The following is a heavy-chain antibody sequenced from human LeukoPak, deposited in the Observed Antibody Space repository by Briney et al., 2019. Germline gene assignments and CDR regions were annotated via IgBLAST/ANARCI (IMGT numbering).Heavy chain of an antibody. J-gene: IGHJ6*02. Sequence: GESLRLSCAASEFTFSSFWMHWVRQAPGKGLVWVSRINSDGSGIRYADSVKGRFTISRDNAKNTLYLQMNSLRAEDTAVYYCAKYVSAKGPPYALDVWGQGTTVTVSS. CDR2: INSDGSGI. D-gene: IGHD2/OR15-2a*01. CDR3: AKYVSAKGPPYALDV. V-gene: IGHV3-74*01. CDR1: EFTFSSFW.